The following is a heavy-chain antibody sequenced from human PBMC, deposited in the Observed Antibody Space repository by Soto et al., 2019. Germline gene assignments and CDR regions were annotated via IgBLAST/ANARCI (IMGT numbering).Heavy chain of an antibody. CDR3: AYSESGYSYGLSV. J-gene: IGHJ4*02. CDR2: FYSGGSS. CDR1: VFTVSSNY. V-gene: IGHV3-53*01. D-gene: IGHD5-18*01. Sequence: GGSLRLSCASSVFTVSSNYMSCVRHAPGKGLEWVSVFYSGGSSYYADSVKGRFTISRDSSQNTLYLQMNSLRAEDTAVYYCAYSESGYSYGLSVWGQGTLVTVSS.